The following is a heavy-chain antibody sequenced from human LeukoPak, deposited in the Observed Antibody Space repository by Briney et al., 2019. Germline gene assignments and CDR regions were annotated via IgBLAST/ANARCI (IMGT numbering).Heavy chain of an antibody. CDR2: IYYSGST. D-gene: IGHD6-13*01. CDR3: ARETKSGYSSSWSKIYNWFDP. CDR1: GGSISSSSYY. J-gene: IGHJ5*02. Sequence: SEILSLTCTVSGGSISSSSYYWGWIRQPPGKGLEWIGSIYYSGSTYYNPSLKSRVTISVDTSKNQFSLKLSSVTAADTAVYYCARETKSGYSSSWSKIYNWFDPWGQGTQVTVSS. V-gene: IGHV4-39*07.